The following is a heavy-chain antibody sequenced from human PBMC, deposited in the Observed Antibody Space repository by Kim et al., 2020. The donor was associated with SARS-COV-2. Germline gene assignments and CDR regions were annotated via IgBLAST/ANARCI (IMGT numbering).Heavy chain of an antibody. CDR1: GFSLTESYY. J-gene: IGHJ4*02. D-gene: IGHD1-7*01. V-gene: IGHV4-38-2*01. CDR3: ARTGAPYRNYFFDF. Sequence: SETLSLTCSVSGFSLTESYYWGWIRQPPGKGLEWIGSLHYTGTTYSNPSLKSRVTMSVDTSKNQFSLNLTSVTAADTASYFCARTGAPYRNYFFDFWGQG. CDR2: LHYTGTT.